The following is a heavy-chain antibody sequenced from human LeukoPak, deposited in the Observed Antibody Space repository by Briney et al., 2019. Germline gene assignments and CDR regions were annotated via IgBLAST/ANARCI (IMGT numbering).Heavy chain of an antibody. CDR3: ARVLTAAGLDF. V-gene: IGHV4-39*07. CDR1: GGSIRHSRT. J-gene: IGHJ4*02. Sequence: SETLSLTCTVSGGSIRHSRTWGWVRQPPGEGLEWIANIHSDGRTAPKASLKSRLTLSLDTSTNQFSLRLTSVTAADTAFYYCARVLTAAGLDFWGQGILVTISS. D-gene: IGHD6-25*01. CDR2: IHSDGRT.